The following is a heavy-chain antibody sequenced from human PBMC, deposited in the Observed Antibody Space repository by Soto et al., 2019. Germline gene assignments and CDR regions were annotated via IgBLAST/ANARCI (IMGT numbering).Heavy chain of an antibody. J-gene: IGHJ1*01. CDR1: GYTFTSYG. CDR3: ARVPRYSSGWYRDEYFQH. V-gene: IGHV1-18*01. CDR2: ISAYNGNT. D-gene: IGHD6-19*01. Sequence: GASVKVSCKASGYTFTSYGISWVRQAPGQGLEWMGWISAYNGNTNYAQKLQGRVTMTTDTSTSTAYMELRSLRSDDTAVYYCARVPRYSSGWYRDEYFQHWGQGTLVTVSS.